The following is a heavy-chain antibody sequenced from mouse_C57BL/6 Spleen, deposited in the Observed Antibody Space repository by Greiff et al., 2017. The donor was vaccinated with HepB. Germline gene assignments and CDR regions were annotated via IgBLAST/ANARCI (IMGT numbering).Heavy chain of an antibody. D-gene: IGHD1-1*01. CDR3: ARQCYYGSSDY. CDR1: GFTFSDYG. V-gene: IGHV5-17*01. J-gene: IGHJ2*01. Sequence: DVKLVESGGGLVKPGGSLKLSCAASGFTFSDYGMHWVRQAPEKGLEWVAYISSGSSTIYYADTVKGRFTISRDNAKNTLFLQMTSLRSEDTAMYYFARQCYYGSSDYWGQGTTLTVSS. CDR2: ISSGSSTI.